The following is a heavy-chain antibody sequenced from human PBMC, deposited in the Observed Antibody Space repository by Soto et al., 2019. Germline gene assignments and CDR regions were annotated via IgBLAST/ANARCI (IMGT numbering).Heavy chain of an antibody. CDR2: INSDGSST. Sequence: PVGSLRLSCAASGFTFSSYWIHWVRQAPGKGLVWVSRINSDGSSTSYADSVKGRFTISRDNAKNTLYLQMNSLRAEDTAVYHCARDFGQASFDYWGQGTLVTVSS. V-gene: IGHV3-74*01. J-gene: IGHJ4*02. CDR3: ARDFGQASFDY. CDR1: GFTFSSYW. D-gene: IGHD3-3*01.